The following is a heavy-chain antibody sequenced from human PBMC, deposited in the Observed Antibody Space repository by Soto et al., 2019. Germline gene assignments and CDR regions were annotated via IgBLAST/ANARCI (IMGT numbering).Heavy chain of an antibody. V-gene: IGHV3-48*01. Sequence: HPGGSLRLSCAASGFTFSSYSMNWVRQAPGKGLEWVSYISSSSSTIYCADSVKGRFTISRDNAKNSLYLQMNSLRAEDTAVYYCARAGYDILTGSYYFDYWGQGTLVTVSS. CDR2: ISSSSSTI. J-gene: IGHJ4*02. CDR3: ARAGYDILTGSYYFDY. CDR1: GFTFSSYS. D-gene: IGHD3-9*01.